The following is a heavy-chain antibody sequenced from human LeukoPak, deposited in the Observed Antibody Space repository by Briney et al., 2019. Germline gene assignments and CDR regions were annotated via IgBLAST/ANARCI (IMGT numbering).Heavy chain of an antibody. D-gene: IGHD1-1*01. Sequence: GGSLRLSCAASGFTVSSNYMTWVRQAPREGLEWVSLIYSGGSTSYADSVRGRFTISRDNSKNTLYLQMNSLRAEDTAVYYCARIETVADAFDIWGQGTLVTVYS. J-gene: IGHJ3*02. CDR1: GFTVSSNY. V-gene: IGHV3-66*01. CDR2: IYSGGST. CDR3: ARIETVADAFDI.